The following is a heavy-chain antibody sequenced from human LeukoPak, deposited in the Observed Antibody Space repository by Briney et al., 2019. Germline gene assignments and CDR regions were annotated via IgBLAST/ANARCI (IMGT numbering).Heavy chain of an antibody. Sequence: SVKVSCKASGGTFSNYAISWVRQAPGQGLEWMGRIIPILGIANYAQKFQGRVTITADKSTSTAYMELSSLRSEDTAVYYCARARDYYDSSGYYTYWGQGTLVTVSS. CDR3: ARARDYYDSSGYYTY. J-gene: IGHJ4*02. V-gene: IGHV1-69*04. CDR2: IIPILGIA. CDR1: GGTFSNYA. D-gene: IGHD3-22*01.